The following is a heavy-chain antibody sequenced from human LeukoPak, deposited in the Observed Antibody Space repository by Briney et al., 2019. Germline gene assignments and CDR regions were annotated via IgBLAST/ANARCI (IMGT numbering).Heavy chain of an antibody. D-gene: IGHD6-19*01. J-gene: IGHJ4*02. Sequence: ASVTVSCTASGYTFTSYGISWVRQAPGQGLEWMGWIDPKSGGTKYAQKFQGRVTMTRDMSISTAYMDLRRLKSDDTAAYYCVRDMDRGQWLVRPYNWGQGTLVTVSS. CDR3: VRDMDRGQWLVRPYN. CDR1: GYTFTSYG. V-gene: IGHV1-2*02. CDR2: IDPKSGGT.